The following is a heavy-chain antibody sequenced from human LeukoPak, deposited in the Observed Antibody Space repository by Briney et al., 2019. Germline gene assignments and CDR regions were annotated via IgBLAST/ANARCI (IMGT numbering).Heavy chain of an antibody. D-gene: IGHD2-15*01. CDR1: GGTFSSYA. Sequence: GASVKVSCKASGGTFSSYAISWVRQAPGQGLEWMGGIIPIFGTANYAQKFQGRVTITADEPTSTAYMELSSLRSEDTAVYYCARDPRGCSGGSCYSVWYFDLWGRGTLVTVSS. CDR3: ARDPRGCSGGSCYSVWYFDL. CDR2: IIPIFGTA. V-gene: IGHV1-69*13. J-gene: IGHJ2*01.